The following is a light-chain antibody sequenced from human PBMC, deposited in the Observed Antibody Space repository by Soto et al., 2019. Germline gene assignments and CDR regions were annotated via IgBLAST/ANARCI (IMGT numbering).Light chain of an antibody. CDR3: TTWDDSLSAVV. V-gene: IGLV1-47*01. Sequence: QSVLTQPPSASGTPGQRVTISCSGSSSNIGNNYVHWYQQLPGTAPKLLIYRNDQRPSGVPDRFSGSKSGTSASLAISGLRSKDETDYYCTTWDDSLSAVVFGGGTKVTVL. CDR2: RND. CDR1: SSNIGNNY. J-gene: IGLJ2*01.